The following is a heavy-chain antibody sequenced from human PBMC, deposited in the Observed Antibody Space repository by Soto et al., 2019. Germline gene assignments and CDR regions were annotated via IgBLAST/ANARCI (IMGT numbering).Heavy chain of an antibody. Sequence: ASVKVSCKASGYTFTSYGISWVRQVPGQGLEWMGWISAYNGNTNYAQRLQGRVTMTTDTSTSTAYMELRSLRSDDTAVYYCARGNAFLEWLLHRRPFDYWGQGTLVTVSS. V-gene: IGHV1-18*01. CDR2: ISAYNGNT. CDR1: GYTFTSYG. J-gene: IGHJ4*02. CDR3: ARGNAFLEWLLHRRPFDY. D-gene: IGHD3-3*02.